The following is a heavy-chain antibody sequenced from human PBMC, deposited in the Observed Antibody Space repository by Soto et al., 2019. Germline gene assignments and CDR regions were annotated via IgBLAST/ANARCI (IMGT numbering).Heavy chain of an antibody. CDR2: IIPIFGTA. Sequence: SVKVSCKASGGTFSSYAISWVRQAPGQGLEWMGGIIPIFGTANYAQKFQGRVTITTDKSTGTAYMELSSLRSEDTAVYYCARPRPVQVGPLHWFDPWGQGTAVTVSS. J-gene: IGHJ5*02. V-gene: IGHV1-69*05. D-gene: IGHD6-6*01. CDR3: ARPRPVQVGPLHWFDP. CDR1: GGTFSSYA.